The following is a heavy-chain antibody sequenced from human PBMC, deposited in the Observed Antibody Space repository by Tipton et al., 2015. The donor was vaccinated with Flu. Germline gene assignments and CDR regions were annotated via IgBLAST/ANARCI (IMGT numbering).Heavy chain of an antibody. J-gene: IGHJ3*02. CDR1: RFTFSDYG. Sequence: GSLRLPCAASRFTFSDYGMHWVRQAPGKGLEWVSFIRYDGTNKYYADSVKGRFTISRDNSKNTLYLQMNDLRAEDTAVYYCAKDLTAGGTSTEGSAFDIWGQGAMVTVSS. CDR3: AKDLTAGGTSTEGSAFDI. CDR2: IRYDGTNK. D-gene: IGHD6-13*01. V-gene: IGHV3-30*02.